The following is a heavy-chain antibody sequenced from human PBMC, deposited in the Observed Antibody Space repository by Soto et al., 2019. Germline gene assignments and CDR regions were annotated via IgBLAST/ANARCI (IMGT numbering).Heavy chain of an antibody. CDR3: ARMNVDSYQFYYAMDV. CDR2: IFSDNER. CDR1: GFSLTTGKMG. V-gene: IGHV2-26*01. D-gene: IGHD4-17*01. J-gene: IGHJ6*02. Sequence: QVTLKESGPALVKPIETLTLTCTVSGFSLTTGKMGVSWIRQPPGKALEWLAHIFSDNERSYSTSLQGRLTISKDTSGSQVVLSMTNVDPVDTATYYCARMNVDSYQFYYAMDVWGQGTTVTVSS.